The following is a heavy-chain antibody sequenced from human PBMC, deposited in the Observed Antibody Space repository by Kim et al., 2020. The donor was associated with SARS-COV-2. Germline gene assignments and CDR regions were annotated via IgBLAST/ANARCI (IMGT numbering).Heavy chain of an antibody. D-gene: IGHD3-3*01. J-gene: IGHJ4*02. CDR3: AKDSITIFGVVIGNIDY. V-gene: IGHV3-23*01. Sequence: KGRFNISRDNSKNTLYLQMNSLRAEDTAVYYCAKDSITIFGVVIGNIDYWGQGTLVTVSS.